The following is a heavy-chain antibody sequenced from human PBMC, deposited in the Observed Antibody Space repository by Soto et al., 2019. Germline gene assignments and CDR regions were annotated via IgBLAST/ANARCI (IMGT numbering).Heavy chain of an antibody. Sequence: PGGSLRLSCAASGFTFSSYAMSWVRQAPGKGLEWVSAISGSGGSTYYADSVKGRFTISRDNSKNTLYLQMNSLRAEDTAVYYCAKTSSGSPYYYGSGSPNWGQGTLVTVSS. CDR2: ISGSGGST. D-gene: IGHD3-10*01. CDR1: GFTFSSYA. J-gene: IGHJ4*02. CDR3: AKTSSGSPYYYGSGSPN. V-gene: IGHV3-23*01.